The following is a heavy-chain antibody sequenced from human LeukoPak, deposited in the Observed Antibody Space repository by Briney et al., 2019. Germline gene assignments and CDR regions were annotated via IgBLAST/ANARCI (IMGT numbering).Heavy chain of an antibody. CDR2: IWYDGSNK. D-gene: IGHD5-18*01. Sequence: GRSLRLSCAASGFTFSSYGMHWVRQAPGKGLEWVAVIWYDGSNKYYADSVKGRFTISRDNSKNTLYLQMNSLRAEDTAVYYCVRDRGYFSRFFDYWGQGTLVTVSS. CDR3: VRDRGYFSRFFDY. V-gene: IGHV3-33*01. J-gene: IGHJ4*02. CDR1: GFTFSSYG.